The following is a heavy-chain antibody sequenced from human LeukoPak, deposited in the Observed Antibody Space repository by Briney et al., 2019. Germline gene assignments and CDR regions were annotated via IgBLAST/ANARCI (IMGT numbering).Heavy chain of an antibody. CDR2: ISWNSGSI. CDR3: AEDLLAAAQYYFDY. V-gene: IGHV3-9*01. D-gene: IGHD6-13*01. J-gene: IGHJ4*02. Sequence: GGSLRLSCAASGFTFDDYAMHWVRQAPGKGLEWVSGISWNSGSIGYADSVEGRFTISRDNAKNSLYLQMNSLRAEDTALYYCAEDLLAAAQYYFDYWGQGTLVTVSS. CDR1: GFTFDDYA.